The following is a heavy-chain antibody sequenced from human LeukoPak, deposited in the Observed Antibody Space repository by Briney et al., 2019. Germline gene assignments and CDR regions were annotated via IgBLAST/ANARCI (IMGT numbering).Heavy chain of an antibody. CDR3: ARSYFGSGTSYGMED. CDR1: GFTFDTYW. V-gene: IGHV3-7*04. CDR2: IKQDGSEK. Sequence: QTGGSLRLSCAASGFTFDTYWMSWVRQAPGKGLEWVANIKQDGSEKYFVDSVKGRFTISRDNAKNSLYLQMNSLRAEDTAVYYCARSYFGSGTSYGMEDWGQGTTVTVSS. J-gene: IGHJ6*02. D-gene: IGHD3-10*01.